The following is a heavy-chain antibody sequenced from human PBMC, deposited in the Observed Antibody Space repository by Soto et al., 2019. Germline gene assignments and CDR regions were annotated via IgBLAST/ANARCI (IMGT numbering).Heavy chain of an antibody. CDR1: GFTFSSYA. Sequence: PGGSLRLSCAASGFTFSSYAMHWVRQAPGKGLEWVAVISYDGSNKYYADSVKGRFTISRDNSKNTLYLQMNSLRAEDTAVYYCARDPARIAAAGTLYYYYGMDVWGQGTTVTVPS. V-gene: IGHV3-30-3*01. D-gene: IGHD6-13*01. J-gene: IGHJ6*02. CDR3: ARDPARIAAAGTLYYYYGMDV. CDR2: ISYDGSNK.